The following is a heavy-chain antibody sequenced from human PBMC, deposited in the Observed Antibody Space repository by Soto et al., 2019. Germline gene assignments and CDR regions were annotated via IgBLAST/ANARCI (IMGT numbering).Heavy chain of an antibody. D-gene: IGHD4-4*01. CDR3: ARDYSNYGFYYYYYMDV. V-gene: IGHV3-7*01. Sequence: PGGSLRLSCAASGFTFSSYWMSWVRQAPGKGLEWVANIKQDGSEKYYVDSVKGRFTISRDNAKNSLYLQMNSLRAEDTAVYYCARDYSNYGFYYYYYMDVWGKGTTVTVSS. CDR1: GFTFSSYW. CDR2: IKQDGSEK. J-gene: IGHJ6*03.